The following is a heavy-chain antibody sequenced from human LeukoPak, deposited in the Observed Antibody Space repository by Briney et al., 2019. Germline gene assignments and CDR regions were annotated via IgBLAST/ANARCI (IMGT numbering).Heavy chain of an antibody. J-gene: IGHJ4*02. D-gene: IGHD1-26*01. CDR1: GGSISSYY. CDR3: ARSDIVGASAAFDY. V-gene: IGHV4-59*01. CDR2: IYYSGST. Sequence: SETLSLTCTVSGGSISSYYWSWIRQPPGKGLEWIGYIYYSGSTNYNPSLKSRVTISVDTSKSQFSLKLSSVTAADTAVYYCARSDIVGASAAFDYWGQGTLVTVSS.